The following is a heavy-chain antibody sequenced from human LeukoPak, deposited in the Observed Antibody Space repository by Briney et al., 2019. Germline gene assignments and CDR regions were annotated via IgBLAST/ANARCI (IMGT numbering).Heavy chain of an antibody. J-gene: IGHJ4*02. CDR2: ISGSGGST. D-gene: IGHD3-10*01. V-gene: IGHV3-23*01. Sequence: GGSLRLSCAASGFTFSSYAMSWVRQAPGKGLEWVSAISGSGGSTYYADSVKGRFTISRDSSKNTLYLQMNSLRAEDTAVYYCARPYYYGSGSYGHFDYWGQGTLVTVSS. CDR3: ARPYYYGSGSYGHFDY. CDR1: GFTFSSYA.